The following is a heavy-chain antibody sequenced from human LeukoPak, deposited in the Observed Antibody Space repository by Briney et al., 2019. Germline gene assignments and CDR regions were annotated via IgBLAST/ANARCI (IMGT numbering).Heavy chain of an antibody. D-gene: IGHD5-12*01. CDR2: ISYNGNNK. J-gene: IGHJ3*02. Sequence: GGSLRLSCVISGYTFTHYGFHWVRQAPGRALEWVAYISYNGNNKYEDSVKGRFTISRDNSKNTLHLQMNGLRAEDTAVYYCARDPLDISRWANAFDIWGQGTTVIVSS. V-gene: IGHV3-30*03. CDR1: GYTFTHYG. CDR3: ARDPLDISRWANAFDI.